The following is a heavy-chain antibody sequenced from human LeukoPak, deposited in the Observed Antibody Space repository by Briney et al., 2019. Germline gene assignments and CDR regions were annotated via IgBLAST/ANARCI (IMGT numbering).Heavy chain of an antibody. CDR3: ARDRYTTVKVYAFDI. D-gene: IGHD3-16*02. CDR2: IYYSGST. CDR1: GGSISSSSYY. V-gene: IGHV4-39*02. Sequence: SETLSLTCTVSGGSISSSSYYWGWIRQPPGKGLEWIGSIYYSGSTYYNPSLKSRVTISVDTSKNQFSLKLSSVTAADTAVYYCARDRYTTVKVYAFDIWGQGTMVTVSS. J-gene: IGHJ3*02.